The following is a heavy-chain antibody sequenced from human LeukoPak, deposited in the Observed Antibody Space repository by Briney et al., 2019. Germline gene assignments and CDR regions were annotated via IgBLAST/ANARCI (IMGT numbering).Heavy chain of an antibody. D-gene: IGHD3-3*01. Sequence: SETLSLTCTVSGGSISSYYWSWIRQPAGKGLEWIGRIYTSGSTNYNPSLKSRVTMSVDMSKNQFSLKLSSVTAADTAVYYCARGTGKEGVRGVVITPFDYWGQGTLVTVSS. CDR3: ARGTGKEGVRGVVITPFDY. J-gene: IGHJ4*02. CDR2: IYTSGST. V-gene: IGHV4-4*07. CDR1: GGSISSYY.